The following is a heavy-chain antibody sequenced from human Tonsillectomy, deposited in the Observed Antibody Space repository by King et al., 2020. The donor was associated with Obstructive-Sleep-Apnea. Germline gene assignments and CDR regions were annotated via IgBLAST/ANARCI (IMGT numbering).Heavy chain of an antibody. J-gene: IGHJ4*02. CDR1: GGTFSSYA. V-gene: IGHV1-69*01. D-gene: IGHD5-24*01. CDR2: IIPILTTA. CDR3: ARVIDDMEMATFTY. Sequence: AQLVQSGAEVKKPGSSVKVSCKTSGGTFSSYAISWVRQAPGQGLEWMGGIIPILTTANYAQKFKGRVTITADESTSIAYMELSSLRSEDTAVYYCARVIDDMEMATFTYWGQGSLVTVSS.